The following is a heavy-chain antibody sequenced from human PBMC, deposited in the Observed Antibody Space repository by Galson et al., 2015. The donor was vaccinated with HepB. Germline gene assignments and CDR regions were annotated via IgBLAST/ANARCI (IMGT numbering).Heavy chain of an antibody. CDR1: GFTFSSYS. V-gene: IGHV3-48*01. Sequence: SLRLSCAASGFTFSSYSMNWVRQAPGKGLEWVSYISSSSTIYYADSVKGRFTISRDNAKNSLYLQMNSLRAEDTAVYYCARGRYYYMDVWGKGTTVTVSS. CDR2: ISSSSTI. J-gene: IGHJ6*03. CDR3: ARGRYYYMDV.